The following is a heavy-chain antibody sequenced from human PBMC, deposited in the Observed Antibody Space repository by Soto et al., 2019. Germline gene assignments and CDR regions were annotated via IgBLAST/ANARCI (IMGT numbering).Heavy chain of an antibody. J-gene: IGHJ4*02. Sequence: GGSLRLSCAASRFTFSGFTFSSYWMSWVRQAPGKGLEWVANIKQDGNEKYYVDSVKGRFTISRDNAKNSLYLQMNSLRAEDTAVYYCARAVAGYYFDYWGQGTPVTVPQ. CDR2: IKQDGNEK. V-gene: IGHV3-7*01. CDR3: ARAVAGYYFDY. D-gene: IGHD6-19*01. CDR1: RFTFSGFTFSSYW.